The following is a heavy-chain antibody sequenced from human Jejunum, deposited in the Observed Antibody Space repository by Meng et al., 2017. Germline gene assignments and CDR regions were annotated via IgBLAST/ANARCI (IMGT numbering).Heavy chain of an antibody. CDR2: INYNGNT. Sequence: GSLRLSFTVSGASISGYYWSWIRQPPGKGLEWIGYINYNGNTRYNPSLKSRVTIPVDTYMNQFSLKLKYVTAEDTAVYSCAREKEERGISGHYLDHCGQGFLVTVSS. D-gene: IGHD1-26*01. CDR3: AREKEERGISGHYLDH. V-gene: IGHV4-59*01. CDR1: GASISGYY. J-gene: IGHJ4*02.